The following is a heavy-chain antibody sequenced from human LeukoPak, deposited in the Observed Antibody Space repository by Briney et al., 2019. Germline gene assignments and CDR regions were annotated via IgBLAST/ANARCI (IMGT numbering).Heavy chain of an antibody. Sequence: PSETLSLTCTVSGGSISSYYWRWLRQPPGKGLEWIEYIYYSRSTNYNPSLKSRVTISVDTSKNQCSLKLRSVTAADTAVYYCARRIAAAAAFDYWGDGTLVTVSP. CDR1: GGSISSYY. D-gene: IGHD6-13*01. CDR2: IYYSRST. CDR3: ARRIAAAAAFDY. V-gene: IGHV4-59*01. J-gene: IGHJ4*01.